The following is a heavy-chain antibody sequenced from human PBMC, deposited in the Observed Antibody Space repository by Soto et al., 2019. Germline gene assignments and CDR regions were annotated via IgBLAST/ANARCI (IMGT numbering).Heavy chain of an antibody. CDR3: ARQGAQGVATTLDAFDI. Sequence: SETLSLTCTVSGGSISSYYWSWIRQPPGKGLEWIGYIYYSGSTNYNPSLKSRVTISVDTSKNQFSLKLSSVTAADTAVYYCARQGAQGVATTLDAFDIWGQGTMVTVSS. CDR2: IYYSGST. D-gene: IGHD5-12*01. J-gene: IGHJ3*02. CDR1: GGSISSYY. V-gene: IGHV4-59*08.